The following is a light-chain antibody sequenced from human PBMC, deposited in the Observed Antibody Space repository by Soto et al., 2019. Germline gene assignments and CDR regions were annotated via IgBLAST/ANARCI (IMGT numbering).Light chain of an antibody. CDR3: QQYNNWPYT. CDR1: QSVSSN. Sequence: EIGMTQSPATLSVSPGERATLSCRASQSVSSNLAWYQQKPGQAPRLLIYGPSTRATGIPARFSGSRSGTEITLTISSLQSEDFAVYYCQQYNNWPYTFGQGTKLEIK. CDR2: GPS. V-gene: IGKV3-15*01. J-gene: IGKJ2*01.